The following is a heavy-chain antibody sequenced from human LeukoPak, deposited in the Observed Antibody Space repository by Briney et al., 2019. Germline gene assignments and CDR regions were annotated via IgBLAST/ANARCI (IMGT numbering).Heavy chain of an antibody. D-gene: IGHD3-10*01. CDR2: IRYDGSNK. V-gene: IGHV3-30*02. CDR1: GFTFSSYG. CDR3: AKPQPLLWLGELHFDY. J-gene: IGHJ4*02. Sequence: GGSLRLSCAASGFTFSSYGMHWVRQAPGEGLEWVAFIRYDGSNKYYADSVKGRFTISRDNSKNTLYLQMNSLRAEDTAVYYCAKPQPLLWLGELHFDYWGQGTLVTVSS.